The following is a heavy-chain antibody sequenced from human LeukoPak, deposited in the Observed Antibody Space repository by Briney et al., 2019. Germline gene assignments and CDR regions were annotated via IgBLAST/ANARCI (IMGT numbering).Heavy chain of an antibody. V-gene: IGHV3-30*03. CDR3: ARGEDGDLFDY. D-gene: IGHD4-17*01. CDR2: ISYDGSNK. J-gene: IGHJ4*02. CDR1: GFTFSSYG. Sequence: GGSLRLSCAASGFTFSSYGMHWVRQAPGKGLEWVAVISYDGSNKYYADSVKGRFTISRDNSKNTLYLQMNSLRAEDTAVYYCARGEDGDLFDYWGQGTLVTVSS.